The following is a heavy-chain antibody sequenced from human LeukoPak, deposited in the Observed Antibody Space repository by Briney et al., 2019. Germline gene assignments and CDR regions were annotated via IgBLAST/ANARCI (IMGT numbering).Heavy chain of an antibody. V-gene: IGHV4-4*07. D-gene: IGHD4-17*01. Sequence: SETLSLTCTVSGGSISSYYWSWIRQPAGKGLEWIGRIYTSGSTNYNTSLKSRVTMSVDTSKKQFSMKLSSVTAAATAGYSCARDSNTVTDVFYYYYGMDVWGQGTTVTVSS. CDR3: ARDSNTVTDVFYYYYGMDV. CDR2: IYTSGST. J-gene: IGHJ6*02. CDR1: GGSISSYY.